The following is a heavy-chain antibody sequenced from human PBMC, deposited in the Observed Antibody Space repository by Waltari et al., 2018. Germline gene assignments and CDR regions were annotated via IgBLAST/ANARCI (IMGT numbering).Heavy chain of an antibody. V-gene: IGHV3-48*03. Sequence: EVQLVESGGGLVQPGGSLRLSCAASGFTFSSYEMNWVRQAPGKGLEWVSYISSSGSTIYDADSVKGRFTISRDNAKNSLYLQMNSLRAEDTAVYYCAREGGFWSGYSLDYWGQGTLVTVSS. D-gene: IGHD3-3*01. CDR1: GFTFSSYE. J-gene: IGHJ4*02. CDR3: AREGGFWSGYSLDY. CDR2: ISSSGSTI.